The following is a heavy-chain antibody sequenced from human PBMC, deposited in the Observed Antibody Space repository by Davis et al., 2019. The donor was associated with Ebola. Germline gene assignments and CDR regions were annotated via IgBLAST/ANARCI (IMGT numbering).Heavy chain of an antibody. CDR2: IHSDGTST. V-gene: IGHV3-74*01. CDR3: TRDGGYGQLFDY. Sequence: GESLKISCAASGFSFSSTWMHWVRQAPGKGLVWVSRIHSDGTSTIYTDSVKGRFTISRDDAKNMLYLQMNSLRAEDTAVYYCTRDGGYGQLFDYWGQGTQVTVSS. CDR1: GFSFSSTW. D-gene: IGHD5-12*01. J-gene: IGHJ4*02.